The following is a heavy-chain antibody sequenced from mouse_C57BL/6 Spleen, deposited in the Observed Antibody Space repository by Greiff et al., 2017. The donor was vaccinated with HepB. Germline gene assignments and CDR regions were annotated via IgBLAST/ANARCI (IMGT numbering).Heavy chain of an antibody. D-gene: IGHD2-1*01. CDR1: GYTFTSYW. CDR3: ARDYGKPSYYAMDY. Sequence: QVQLQQPGAELVKPGASVKLSCKASGYTFTSYWMHWVKQRPGQGLEWIGMIHPNSGSTNYNEKFKSKATLTVDKSSSTAYMQISSLTSEDSAVYYCARDYGKPSYYAMDYWGQGTSVTVSS. J-gene: IGHJ4*01. CDR2: IHPNSGST. V-gene: IGHV1-64*01.